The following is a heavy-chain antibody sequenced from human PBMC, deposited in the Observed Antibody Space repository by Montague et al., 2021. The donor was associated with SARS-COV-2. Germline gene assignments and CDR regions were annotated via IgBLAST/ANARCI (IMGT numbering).Heavy chain of an antibody. V-gene: IGHV3-7*01. D-gene: IGHD3-16*01. CDR1: GFTFSTYG. Sequence: SLRLSCAATGFTFSTYGMRWVRQAPGKGLEWVANIKEDGGYTYYVHSVRGRFSISRDNSKNSLYLRMNRLRSDDTAVYYCVTFRYCPSSSCAVAYDYLYSGMDVWGQGATVTVSS. J-gene: IGHJ6*02. CDR3: VTFRYCPSSSCAVAYDYLYSGMDV. CDR2: IKEDGGYT.